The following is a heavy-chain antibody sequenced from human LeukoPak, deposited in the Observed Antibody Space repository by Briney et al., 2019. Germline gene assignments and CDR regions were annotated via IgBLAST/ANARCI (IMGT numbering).Heavy chain of an antibody. CDR3: ARGVGSSLLFDS. V-gene: IGHV3-33*01. D-gene: IGHD6-6*01. Sequence: GRSLRLSCAASGFTFGSYGMHWVRQAPGKGLEWVAVIWYDGSKKYYADSVKGRFTISRDNAKNSLYLQMNSLRAEDTAVYYCARGVGSSLLFDSWGQGTLVTVSS. CDR2: IWYDGSKK. CDR1: GFTFGSYG. J-gene: IGHJ4*02.